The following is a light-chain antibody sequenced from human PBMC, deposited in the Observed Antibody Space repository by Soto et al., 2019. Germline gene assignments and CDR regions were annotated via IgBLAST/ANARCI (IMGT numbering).Light chain of an antibody. CDR2: GNT. CDR3: QSTSLSDFHV. CDR1: SSNIGAGYD. Sequence: QSVVTQPPSVSAAPGQRVTISCSGSSSNIGAGYDVHWYQQLPGAAPKLLIFGNTKRPSGVPDRFSGSKSGSSASLAITGLQAEDEADYYCQSTSLSDFHVFGTGTKVTVL. V-gene: IGLV1-40*01. J-gene: IGLJ1*01.